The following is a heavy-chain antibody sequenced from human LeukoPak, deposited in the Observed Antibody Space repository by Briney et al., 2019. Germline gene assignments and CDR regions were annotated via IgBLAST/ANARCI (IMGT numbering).Heavy chain of an antibody. D-gene: IGHD3-9*01. J-gene: IGHJ6*02. CDR3: AKDGGPPHVLRYSRGLDV. CDR1: GFTFSSYA. Sequence: GGSLRLSCAASGFTFSSYAMSWVRQAPGKGLEWVSGISGSGGRTDYADSGKGGFIISRDNSKNTVYVQMNSLRAEDTAVYYCAKDGGPPHVLRYSRGLDVWGPGTTVIVSS. V-gene: IGHV3-23*01. CDR2: ISGSGGRT.